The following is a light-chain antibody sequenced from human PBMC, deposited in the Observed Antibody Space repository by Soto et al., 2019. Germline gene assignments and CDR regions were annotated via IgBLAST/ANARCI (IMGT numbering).Light chain of an antibody. V-gene: IGLV2-23*01. Sequence: QSVLTQPASVSGSPGQSITISCTGNSSDVGNYNLVSWYQHHPGKAPKVMIYEGSKRPSGVSHRFSGFKSGNTASLTISGLQAEDEADYHCCSYAGSNTYVFGTGTKLTVL. J-gene: IGLJ1*01. CDR1: SSDVGNYNL. CDR2: EGS. CDR3: CSYAGSNTYV.